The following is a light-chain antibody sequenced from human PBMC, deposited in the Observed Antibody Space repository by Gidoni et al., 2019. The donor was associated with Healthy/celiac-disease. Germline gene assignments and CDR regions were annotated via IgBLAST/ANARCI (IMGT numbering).Light chain of an antibody. V-gene: IGLV4-69*01. Sequence: QLVLTQSPSASASLGASVSLTCTLSSGHCSYAIAWHQQQPEKGPRYLMKLNSDGSHSKGDGIPDRFSGSSSGAERYLTISSLQAEDEADYYCQTWGTGTWVFGGGTKLTVL. J-gene: IGLJ3*02. CDR1: SGHCSYA. CDR2: LNSDGSH. CDR3: QTWGTGTWV.